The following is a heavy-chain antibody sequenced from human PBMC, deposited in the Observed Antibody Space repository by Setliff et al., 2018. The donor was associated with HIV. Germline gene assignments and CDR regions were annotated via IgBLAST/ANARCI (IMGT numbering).Heavy chain of an antibody. J-gene: IGHJ4*02. CDR1: GGTFSSYA. V-gene: IGHV1-69*05. Sequence: GASVKVSCKASGGTFSSYAISWVRQAPGQGLEWMGGIIPIFGTANYAQKFQGRVTITTDESTSTAYMELRSLRSDDTAVYYCARDHGILTGYYTDHWGQGTLVTVSS. CDR2: IIPIFGTA. D-gene: IGHD3-9*01. CDR3: ARDHGILTGYYTDH.